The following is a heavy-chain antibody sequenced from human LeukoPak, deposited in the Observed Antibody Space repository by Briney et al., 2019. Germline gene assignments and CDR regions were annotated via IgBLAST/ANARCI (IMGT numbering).Heavy chain of an antibody. V-gene: IGHV4-59*01. D-gene: IGHD2-2*01. CDR1: GGSISSYY. CDR2: IYYSGST. J-gene: IGHJ4*02. CDR3: ARVGYCSSTSCSYFDY. Sequence: SETLSLTCTVSGGSISSYYWSWIRQPPGKRLEWIGYIYYSGSTNYNPSLKSRVTISVDTSKNQFSLKLSSVTAADTAVYYCARVGYCSSTSCSYFDYWGQGTLVTVSS.